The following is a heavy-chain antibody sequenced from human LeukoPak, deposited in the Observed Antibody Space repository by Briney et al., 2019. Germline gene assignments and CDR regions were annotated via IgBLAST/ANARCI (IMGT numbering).Heavy chain of an antibody. CDR2: IYYSRTT. Sequence: SETLSLTCAVSGGSISDCGFYWGWIRQSPGKGLEGVGYIYYSRTTQYNPTLNSGVTTCVDRFKIQFSLQLRSVTAADAAVYCCAREERQITVPEGMDVWGKGTTVTVSS. CDR1: GGSISDCGFY. D-gene: IGHD3-16*01. J-gene: IGHJ6*04. CDR3: AREERQITVPEGMDV. V-gene: IGHV4-61*08.